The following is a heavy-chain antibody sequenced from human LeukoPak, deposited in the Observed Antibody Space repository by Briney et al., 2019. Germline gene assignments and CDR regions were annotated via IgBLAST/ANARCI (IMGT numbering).Heavy chain of an antibody. CDR1: GFTFSSYG. D-gene: IGHD1-26*01. CDR2: IWYGGSNK. V-gene: IGHV3-33*08. J-gene: IGHJ3*02. CDR3: ARHSGSYFDAFDI. Sequence: GGSLRLSCAASGFTFSSYGMHWVRQAPGKGLEWVAVIWYGGSNKYYADSVKGRFTISRDNSKNTLHLQMNSLRAEDTAVYYCARHSGSYFDAFDIWGQGTMVTVSS.